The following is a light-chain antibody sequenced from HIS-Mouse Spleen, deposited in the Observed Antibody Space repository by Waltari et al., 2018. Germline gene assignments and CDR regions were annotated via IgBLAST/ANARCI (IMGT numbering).Light chain of an antibody. Sequence: SYVLTQPPSVSVAPGKTARITCGGNNIGSKSVHWYQQKPGQAPVLVVYDDSDRPSGIPERLAGSNCANTATLTVSRVEAGDEAAYYCQVWDSSSDHVVFGGGTKLTVL. J-gene: IGLJ2*01. V-gene: IGLV3-21*03. CDR1: NIGSKS. CDR3: QVWDSSSDHVV. CDR2: DDS.